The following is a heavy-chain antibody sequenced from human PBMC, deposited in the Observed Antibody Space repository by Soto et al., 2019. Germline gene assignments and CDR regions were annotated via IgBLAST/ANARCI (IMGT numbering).Heavy chain of an antibody. CDR3: ATKARTHYGMDV. J-gene: IGHJ6*02. CDR1: GYSISTYW. CDR2: VKQDGSEE. V-gene: IGHV3-7*01. Sequence: GGSLRLSCAASGYSISTYWMSWVRQAPGKGLEWVANVKQDGSEEYYVDSVKGRFTISRDNAKNSLYLQMNSLRAEDTAVYYCATKARTHYGMDVWGQGTMVTVPS.